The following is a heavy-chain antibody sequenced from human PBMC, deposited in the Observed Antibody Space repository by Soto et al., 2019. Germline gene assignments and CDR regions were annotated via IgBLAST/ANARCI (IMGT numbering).Heavy chain of an antibody. D-gene: IGHD3-22*01. CDR1: GGSISSYY. CDR2: IYYSGST. CDR3: ARVVSYYDSSGSSSFYYFDY. J-gene: IGHJ4*02. V-gene: IGHV4-59*01. Sequence: PSQTLSLSCTVSGGSISSYYWSLSRQPPGKGLECIWYIYYSGSTNYNPPLKSRVTISVDTSKNQLSLKLSSVLAKDTAVSYCARVVSYYDSSGSSSFYYFDYWGQGTLVTVSS.